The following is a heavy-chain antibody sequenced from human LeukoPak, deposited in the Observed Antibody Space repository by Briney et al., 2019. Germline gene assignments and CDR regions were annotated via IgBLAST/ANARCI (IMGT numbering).Heavy chain of an antibody. V-gene: IGHV3-69-1*02. Sequence: GGSLRLFCAASGFTFSDYYMNWVRQAPGKGLEWVSSISSSSTIYYADSVKGRFTISRDNAKNSLYLQMNSLRAEDTAVYYCARLEVLRFLEWLLSGDAFDIWGQGTVVTVSS. J-gene: IGHJ3*02. CDR3: ARLEVLRFLEWLLSGDAFDI. D-gene: IGHD3-3*01. CDR1: GFTFSDYY. CDR2: ISSSSTI.